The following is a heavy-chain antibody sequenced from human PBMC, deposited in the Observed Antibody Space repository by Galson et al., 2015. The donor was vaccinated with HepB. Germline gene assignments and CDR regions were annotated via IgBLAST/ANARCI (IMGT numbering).Heavy chain of an antibody. CDR1: GFTFSSYA. V-gene: IGHV3-30-3*01. D-gene: IGHD1-7*01. CDR3: ARGNFMDV. CDR2: ISYDGSNK. Sequence: SLRLSCAASGFTFSSYAMHWVRQAPGKGLEWVAVISYDGSNKYYADSVKGRFTISRDNSKNTLYLQMNSLGAEDTAVYYCARGNFMDVWGQGTTVTVSS. J-gene: IGHJ6*02.